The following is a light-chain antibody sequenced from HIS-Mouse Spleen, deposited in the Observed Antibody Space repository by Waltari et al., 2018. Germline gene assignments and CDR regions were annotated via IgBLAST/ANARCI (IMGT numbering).Light chain of an antibody. V-gene: IGKV3-15*01. CDR2: GAS. Sequence: EIVMTQSPATLSVSPGERATLSCRASQSVCSNLAWYQQKPGQAPRLLIYGASTRATGIPARFSGSGSGTEFTLTISSMQSEDFAVYYCQQYNNWPLFGQGTKVEIK. CDR1: QSVCSN. CDR3: QQYNNWPL. J-gene: IGKJ1*01.